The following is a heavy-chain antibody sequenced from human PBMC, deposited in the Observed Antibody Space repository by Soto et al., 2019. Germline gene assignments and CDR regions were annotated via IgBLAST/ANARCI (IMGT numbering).Heavy chain of an antibody. V-gene: IGHV1-69*08. CDR1: GGTFSTYT. J-gene: IGHJ4*02. CDR2: IIPILGIA. D-gene: IGHD2-15*01. Sequence: QVQLVQSGAEVKKPGSSVKVSCKASGGTFSTYTISWVGQAPGQGLEWMGRIIPILGIAHYAQKFQGSVTITADKSTSTAYMELSSLRSEDTAVYSCARDSGYCSGGSCQIEGPIDYWGQGTLVTVSS. CDR3: ARDSGYCSGGSCQIEGPIDY.